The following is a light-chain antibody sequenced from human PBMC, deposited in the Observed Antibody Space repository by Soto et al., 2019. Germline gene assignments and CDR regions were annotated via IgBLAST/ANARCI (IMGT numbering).Light chain of an antibody. V-gene: IGLV1-47*01. CDR3: AAWDDSLSGWV. Sequence: QSVLTQPPSASGTPGQRVTISCSGSSSNIGSNYVYWYQQLPGTAPKLLIYMNNQRPSGVPDRFSGSKSGTSASLAISGLRSEDDADYYCAAWDDSLSGWVFGGGTKLTVL. CDR2: MNN. CDR1: SSNIGSNY. J-gene: IGLJ3*02.